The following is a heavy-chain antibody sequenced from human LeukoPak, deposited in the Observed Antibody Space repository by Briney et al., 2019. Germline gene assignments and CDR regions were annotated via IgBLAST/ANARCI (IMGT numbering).Heavy chain of an antibody. J-gene: IGHJ4*02. CDR2: ISYDGSNK. Sequence: PGRSLRLSCAASGFTFSSYGMHWVRQAPGKGLEWVAAISYDGSNKYYADSVKGRFTISRDNSKNTLYLQMNSLRAEDTAVYYCAKDFKDSSAYYPGYWGQGTLVTVSS. CDR1: GFTFSSYG. CDR3: AKDFKDSSAYYPGY. V-gene: IGHV3-30*18. D-gene: IGHD3-22*01.